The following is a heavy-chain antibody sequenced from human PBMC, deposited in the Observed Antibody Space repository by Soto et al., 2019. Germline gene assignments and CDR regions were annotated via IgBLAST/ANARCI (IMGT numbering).Heavy chain of an antibody. V-gene: IGHV5-51*01. Sequence: EVQLVQSGAEVKKTGESLKISCKGSGYTFTSHWIAWVRQRPGKGLEWMGILFPGESDPRYSPSFRGKVTISADASISTAYLQWRSLQASDTAMYYCASNTALAGKAEYWGQGSPVTVSS. CDR1: GYTFTSHW. D-gene: IGHD5-18*01. CDR3: ASNTALAGKAEY. CDR2: LFPGESDP. J-gene: IGHJ4*02.